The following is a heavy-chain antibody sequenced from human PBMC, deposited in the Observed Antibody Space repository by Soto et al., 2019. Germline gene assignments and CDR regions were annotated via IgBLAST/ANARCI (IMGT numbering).Heavy chain of an antibody. J-gene: IGHJ4*02. CDR1: EVTCRNYA. D-gene: IGHD6-13*01. CDR3: ARKARIAAAGTQNNHFEY. CDR2: ISGSGGTT. Sequence: PQRVSNTVAEVTCRNYAMSRVSKTAGKGLECVSTISGSGGTTYYADSVKGRFTISRDNSKNTLYLQMNSLRAEDTAVHYCARKARIAAAGTQNNHFEYWGQGTLVTVSS. V-gene: IGHV3-23*01.